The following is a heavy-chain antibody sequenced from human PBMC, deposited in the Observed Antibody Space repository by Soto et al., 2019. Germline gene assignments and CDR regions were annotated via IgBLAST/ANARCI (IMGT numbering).Heavy chain of an antibody. V-gene: IGHV4-59*01. CDR3: TRGGSGYSSTWAAY. CDR2: ISHSGST. CDR1: GDSIRSYY. J-gene: IGHJ4*02. Sequence: ETLSLTCSVSGDSIRSYYWSWFRQPPGKGLEWIGYISHSGSTKYNPSLKSRVTMSMDTSRNQFSLRMTSVTSADTAFYYCTRGGSGYSSTWAAYWGQGTLVTVSS. D-gene: IGHD6-13*01.